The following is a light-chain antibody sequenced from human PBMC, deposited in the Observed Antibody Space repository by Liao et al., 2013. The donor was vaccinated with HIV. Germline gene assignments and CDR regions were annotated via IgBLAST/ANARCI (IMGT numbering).Light chain of an antibody. Sequence: SYELTQPPSVSVSPGQTASITCSGDKLGDKYACWYQQKPGQSPVLVIYQDSKRPSGIPERFSGSSSGNTATLVISGTQPMDEADYYCQAWDRSTGVFGPGTKVTVL. CDR2: QDS. J-gene: IGLJ1*01. CDR1: KLGDKY. V-gene: IGLV3-1*01. CDR3: QAWDRSTGV.